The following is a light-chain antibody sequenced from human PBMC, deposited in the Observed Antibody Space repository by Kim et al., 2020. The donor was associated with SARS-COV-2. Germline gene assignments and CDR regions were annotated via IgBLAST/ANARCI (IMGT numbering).Light chain of an antibody. V-gene: IGKV3D-15*01. CDR3: QQYNNWPPYT. Sequence: DIVMTQSPATLSVSPGDRATLSCRASQDVRSNLAWFQQKPGQAPRLLIYGASTRATGIPARFSGSGSGTEFTLTINSLQSEDFAVYSCQQYNNWPPYTFGQGTKLEI. CDR2: GAS. CDR1: QDVRSN. J-gene: IGKJ2*01.